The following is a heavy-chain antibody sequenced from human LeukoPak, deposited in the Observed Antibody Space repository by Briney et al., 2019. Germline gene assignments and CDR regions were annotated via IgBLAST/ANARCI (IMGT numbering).Heavy chain of an antibody. Sequence: ASVTVSFTVSGYTLTSYYMHWVRQAPGQGNEWMGIINPSGGRTSSAQKFQSRVTMSRATSTSTVYMELSSLRSEDTAVYYWAREWVSGYYYGMDVWGQGTTVTVSS. V-gene: IGHV1-46*01. CDR3: AREWVSGYYYGMDV. CDR2: INPSGGRT. CDR1: GYTLTSYY. J-gene: IGHJ6*02. D-gene: IGHD1-26*01.